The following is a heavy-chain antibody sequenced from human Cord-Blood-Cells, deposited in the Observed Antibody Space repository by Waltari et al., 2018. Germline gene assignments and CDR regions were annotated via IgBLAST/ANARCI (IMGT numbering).Heavy chain of an antibody. V-gene: IGHV1-46*01. Sequence: QVQLVQSGAEVKKPVASVKVSCKASGYTFTSHYMHWVRQAPGQVLEWLGIINPSGGSTSYAQKFQGRVTMTRDTSTRTVYMALGSRMSEDTAVYYGARELMGAALTGDSRWGQGALVTVSS. CDR3: ARELMGAALTGDSR. D-gene: IGHD7-27*01. CDR1: GYTFTSHY. CDR2: INPSGGST. J-gene: IGHJ4*02.